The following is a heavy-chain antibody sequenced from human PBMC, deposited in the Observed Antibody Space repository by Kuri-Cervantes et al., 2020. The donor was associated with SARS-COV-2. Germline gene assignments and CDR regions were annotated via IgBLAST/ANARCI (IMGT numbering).Heavy chain of an antibody. Sequence: SETLSLTCTVSGGSISSYYWSWIRQPPGKGLEWIGEINHSGSTNYNPSLKSRVTISVDTSKNQFSLKLSSVTAADTAVYYCARLNDYGDYNRYYYYYMDVWGKGTTVTVSS. CDR1: GGSISSYY. V-gene: IGHV4-59*08. J-gene: IGHJ6*03. CDR2: INHSGST. D-gene: IGHD4-17*01. CDR3: ARLNDYGDYNRYYYYYMDV.